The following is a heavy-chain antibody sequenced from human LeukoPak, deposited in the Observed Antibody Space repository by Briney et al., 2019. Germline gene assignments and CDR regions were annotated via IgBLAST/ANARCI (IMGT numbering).Heavy chain of an antibody. CDR3: ARHSERWLGAFDI. Sequence: SETLSPTCTVSGGSISSYYWSWIRQPPGKGLEWIGYIYYSGSTNYNPSLKSRVTISVDTSKNQFSLKLSSVTAADTAVYYCARHSERWLGAFDIWGQGTMVTVSS. CDR1: GGSISSYY. D-gene: IGHD6-19*01. J-gene: IGHJ3*02. V-gene: IGHV4-59*08. CDR2: IYYSGST.